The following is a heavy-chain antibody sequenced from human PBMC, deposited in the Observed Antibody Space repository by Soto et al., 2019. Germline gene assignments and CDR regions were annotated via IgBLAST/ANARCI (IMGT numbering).Heavy chain of an antibody. CDR2: IDWDDDK. V-gene: IGHV2-70*11. CDR3: ARTSRLRYFLDY. CDR1: GFSLSTSGMC. D-gene: IGHD3-9*01. J-gene: IGHJ4*02. Sequence: GSGRTLVNPTQTLTLTCTFSGFSLSTSGMCVSWIRQPPGKALEWLARIDWDDDKYYSTSLKTRLTISKDTPKNQVVLTMTNMDPVDTATYYCARTSRLRYFLDYWGQGTLVTVSS.